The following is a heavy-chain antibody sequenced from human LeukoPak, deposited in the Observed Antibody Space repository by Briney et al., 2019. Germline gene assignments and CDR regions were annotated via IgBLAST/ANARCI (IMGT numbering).Heavy chain of an antibody. J-gene: IGHJ4*02. CDR2: ISGSGGST. V-gene: IGHV3-23*01. CDR3: AKDEVLLWFGGFDY. D-gene: IGHD3-10*01. CDR1: GFTFSSYA. Sequence: PGGSLRLSCAASGFTFSSYAMSWVRQAPGKGLEWVSAISGSGGSTYYADSVKGRLTISRDNSKNTLYLQMNSLRAEDTAVYYCAKDEVLLWFGGFDYWGQGTLVTVSS.